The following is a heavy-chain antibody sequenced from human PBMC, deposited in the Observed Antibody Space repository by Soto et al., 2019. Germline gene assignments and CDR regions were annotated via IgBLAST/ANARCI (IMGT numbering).Heavy chain of an antibody. V-gene: IGHV1-69*01. CDR3: ARDRSGYCSGGSCYSDYDYGMDV. CDR1: GGTFSSYA. D-gene: IGHD2-15*01. J-gene: IGHJ6*02. Sequence: QVQLVQSGAEVKKPGSSVKVSCKASGGTFSSYAISWVRQAPGQGLEWMGGIIPIFGTANYAQKFQGRVTITADESTSTAYMELSSLRSEDTAVYYCARDRSGYCSGGSCYSDYDYGMDVWGQGTTVTVSS. CDR2: IIPIFGTA.